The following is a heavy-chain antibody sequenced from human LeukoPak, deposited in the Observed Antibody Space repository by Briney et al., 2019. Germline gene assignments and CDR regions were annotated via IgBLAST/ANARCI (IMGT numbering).Heavy chain of an antibody. CDR2: IIPIFGTA. Sequence: ASVKVSCKASGGTFSSYAISWVRQAPGQGLEWMGGIIPIFGTANHAQKFQGRVTITADESTSTAYMELSSLRSEDTAVYYCALPIGGIAARPLGNYYYYYMDVWGKGTTVTVSS. CDR3: ALPIGGIAARPLGNYYYYYMDV. J-gene: IGHJ6*03. CDR1: GGTFSSYA. V-gene: IGHV1-69*01. D-gene: IGHD6-6*01.